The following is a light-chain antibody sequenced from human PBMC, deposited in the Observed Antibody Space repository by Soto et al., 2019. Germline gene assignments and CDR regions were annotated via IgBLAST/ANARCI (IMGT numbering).Light chain of an antibody. J-gene: IGKJ5*01. V-gene: IGKV3-11*01. CDR1: QSISDT. CDR2: DTS. CDR3: QQRSNLVS. Sequence: EIVMTQSPATLSVSPGGTAALSFRASQSISDTLAWYQQKPGQAPRLLISDTSTRATGIPARFSGSGSGTDFTLTISSLEPQDFAVYYCQQRSNLVSFGPGTRLEIK.